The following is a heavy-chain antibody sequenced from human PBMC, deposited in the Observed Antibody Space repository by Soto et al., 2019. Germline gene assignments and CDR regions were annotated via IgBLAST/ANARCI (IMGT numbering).Heavy chain of an antibody. CDR2: MNPNSGHT. Sequence: AASVKVSCKASGYTFTCYDINWVRQATGQGLEWMGWMNPNSGHTGYAQKFQGGVTMTRNTSISTAYMGLSSLRSEDTAVYYCARGLAQVTILGVVKGGMDLWGQGTKVTVSS. D-gene: IGHD3-3*01. CDR1: GYTFTCYD. V-gene: IGHV1-8*01. CDR3: ARGLAQVTILGVVKGGMDL. J-gene: IGHJ6*02.